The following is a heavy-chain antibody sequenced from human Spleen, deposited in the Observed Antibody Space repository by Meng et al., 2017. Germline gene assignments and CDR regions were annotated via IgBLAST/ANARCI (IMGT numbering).Heavy chain of an antibody. CDR2: IYHSGST. V-gene: IGHV4-31*03. J-gene: IGHJ5*02. CDR1: GDSISSGGYY. D-gene: IGHD3-10*01. Sequence: QGQLQESGPGLVKPSQTLSLTCTVSGDSISSGGYYWSWIRQYPGKGLEWIGYIYHSGSTYYNPSLKSRVSISLAMSENQFSLKLTSVTAADTAVFYCARANLVRGIIDTWGQGTLVTVSS. CDR3: ARANLVRGIIDT.